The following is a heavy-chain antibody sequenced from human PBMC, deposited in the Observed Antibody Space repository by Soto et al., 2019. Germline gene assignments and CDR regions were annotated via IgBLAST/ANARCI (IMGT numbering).Heavy chain of an antibody. V-gene: IGHV1-46*01. Sequence: ASVKVSCKASGYTFTSYYMHWVRQAPGQGLEWMGIINPSGGSTSYAQKFQGRVTMTRDTSASTVYMELSSLRSEDTAVYYCARIQYTVGGFDYWGQGTLVTVSS. D-gene: IGHD3-10*01. CDR3: ARIQYTVGGFDY. J-gene: IGHJ4*02. CDR1: GYTFTSYY. CDR2: INPSGGST.